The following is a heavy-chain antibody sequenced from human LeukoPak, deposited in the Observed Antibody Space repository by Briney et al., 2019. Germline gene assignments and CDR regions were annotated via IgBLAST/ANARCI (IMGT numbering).Heavy chain of an antibody. V-gene: IGHV3-30-3*01. CDR2: ISYDGGNK. CDR3: ARDGISYSYYYYYMDV. Sequence: GGSLRLSCAASGFTLNSYAMHWVRQAPGKGLEWVAVISYDGGNKYYGESVQGRFTISRDNSKNTVDLQMNSLRAEDTAVYHCARDGISYSYYYYYMDVWGKGTTVTVSS. CDR1: GFTLNSYA. D-gene: IGHD1-26*01. J-gene: IGHJ6*03.